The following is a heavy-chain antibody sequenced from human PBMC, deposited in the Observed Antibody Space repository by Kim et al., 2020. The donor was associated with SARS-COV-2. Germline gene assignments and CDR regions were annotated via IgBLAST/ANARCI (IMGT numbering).Heavy chain of an antibody. CDR3: ASSGHGYSYGPQGFWERYFDY. D-gene: IGHD5-18*01. J-gene: IGHJ4*02. Sequence: SVKVSCKASGGTFSSYAISWVRQAPGQGLEWMGGIIPIFGTANYAQKFQGRVTITADESTSTAYMELSSLRSEDTAVYYCASSGHGYSYGPQGFWERYFDYWGQGTLVTVSS. V-gene: IGHV1-69*13. CDR1: GGTFSSYA. CDR2: IIPIFGTA.